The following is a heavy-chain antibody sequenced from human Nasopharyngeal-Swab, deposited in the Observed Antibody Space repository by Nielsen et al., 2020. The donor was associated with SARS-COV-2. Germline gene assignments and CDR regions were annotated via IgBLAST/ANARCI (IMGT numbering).Heavy chain of an antibody. D-gene: IGHD3-3*01. CDR2: INHSGST. Sequence: SETLSLTCAVYGGSFSGYYWSWIRQSPWKWLEWIGEINHSGSTNYNPSLKSRVTISVDTSKNQFSLKLSSVTAADTAVYYCARHSSVTIFGVVIVTYDFDYWGQGTLVTVSS. V-gene: IGHV4-34*01. CDR3: ARHSSVTIFGVVIVTYDFDY. J-gene: IGHJ4*02. CDR1: GGSFSGYY.